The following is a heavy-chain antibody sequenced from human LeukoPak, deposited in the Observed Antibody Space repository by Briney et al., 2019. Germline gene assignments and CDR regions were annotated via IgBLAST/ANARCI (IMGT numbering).Heavy chain of an antibody. Sequence: SETLSLTCTVSGGSISSYYWSWIRQPAGKGLEWIGRIYTSGSTNYNPSLKSRVTMSVDTSKNQFSLKLSPVTAADTAVYYCAREGQLVNYFDYWGQGTLVTVSS. V-gene: IGHV4-4*07. CDR2: IYTSGST. D-gene: IGHD6-6*01. CDR3: AREGQLVNYFDY. J-gene: IGHJ4*02. CDR1: GGSISSYY.